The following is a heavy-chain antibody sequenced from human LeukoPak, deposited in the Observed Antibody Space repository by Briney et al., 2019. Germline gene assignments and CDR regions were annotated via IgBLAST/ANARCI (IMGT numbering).Heavy chain of an antibody. CDR1: GFTFSSYS. J-gene: IGHJ4*02. CDR3: ARGVVTLHY. D-gene: IGHD3-3*01. CDR2: ISSSSSTI. Sequence: PGGSLRLSCAASGFTFSSYSMNWVRQAPGKGLEWVSYISSSSSTIYYADSVKGRFTISRDNAKNSLYLQMNSLRAEDTAVYYCARGVVTLHYWGQGTLVTVSS. V-gene: IGHV3-48*01.